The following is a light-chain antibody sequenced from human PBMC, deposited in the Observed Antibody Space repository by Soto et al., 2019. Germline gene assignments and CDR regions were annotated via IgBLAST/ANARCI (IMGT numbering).Light chain of an antibody. CDR1: QSISSW. V-gene: IGKV1-5*03. CDR2: KAS. CDR3: QQYSGYPFT. J-gene: IGKJ3*01. Sequence: DIQMTQSPSTLSASVGDRVTITCRASQSISSWLAWYQQKPGKAPKLLIYKASSFESGVPSRFSGSGSGTEFTLTISSLQPDDFATYFCQQYSGYPFTFGPGTKVDIK.